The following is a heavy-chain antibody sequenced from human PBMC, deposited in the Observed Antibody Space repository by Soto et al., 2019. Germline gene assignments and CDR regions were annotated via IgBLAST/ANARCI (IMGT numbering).Heavy chain of an antibody. V-gene: IGHV4-61*01. D-gene: IGHD2-21*02. CDR1: GGSVSSGSYY. J-gene: IGHJ4*02. Sequence: QVQLQESGPGLVKPSETLSLTCTVSGGSVSSGSYYWSWIRQPPGKGLEWIGYIYYSGSTNYNPALKSRVTISRDTSKNQFSLKLSSVTAADTAVYYCARALRAYCGGDCYSAYFDYWGQGTLVTVSS. CDR3: ARALRAYCGGDCYSAYFDY. CDR2: IYYSGST.